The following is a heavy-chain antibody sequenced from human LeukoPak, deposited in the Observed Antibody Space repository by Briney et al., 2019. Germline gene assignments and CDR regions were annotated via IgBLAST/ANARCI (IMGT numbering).Heavy chain of an antibody. D-gene: IGHD3-9*01. J-gene: IGHJ6*02. V-gene: IGHV3-30-3*01. CDR2: ISYDGSNK. Sequence: GRSLRLSCAASGFTFSSYAMHWVRQAPGKGLEWVAVISYDGSNKYYADSVKGRFTISRDNSKNTLYLQMNSLRAEDTAVYYCARDLLSVLRYFDWLSGYYYYGMDVWGQGTTVTVSS. CDR3: ARDLLSVLRYFDWLSGYYYYGMDV. CDR1: GFTFSSYA.